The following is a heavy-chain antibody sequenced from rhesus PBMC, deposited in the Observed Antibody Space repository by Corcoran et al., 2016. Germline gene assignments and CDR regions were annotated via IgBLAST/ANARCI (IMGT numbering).Heavy chain of an antibody. J-gene: IGHJ4*01. Sequence: EVQLVQSGAEVKKPGASVKISCKASGYTFTDYYLHWVRQATGKGLEWMGRGNPEDGEAIHAQKFQDRVTITADTSTDTAYMELSSLRSEDTAVYYCATVYSSWSSFDYWGQGVLVTVSS. CDR3: ATVYSSWSSFDY. CDR1: GYTFTDYY. D-gene: IGHD6-13*01. CDR2: GNPEDGEA. V-gene: IGHV1-111*02.